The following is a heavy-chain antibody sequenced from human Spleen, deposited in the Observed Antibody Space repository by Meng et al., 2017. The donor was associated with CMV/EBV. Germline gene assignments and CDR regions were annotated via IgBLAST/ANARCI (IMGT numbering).Heavy chain of an antibody. CDR2: INPNSGGT. CDR1: GYTFTSYG. CDR3: ARGTIVGLTTG. Sequence: ASVKVSCKASGYTFTSYGISWVRQAPGQGLEWVGWINPNSGGTNYAQKFQGRVTMTRDASITTAYMELSRLTSDDTAVYYCARGTIVGLTTGWGQGTLVTVSS. J-gene: IGHJ4*02. V-gene: IGHV1-2*02. D-gene: IGHD1-26*01.